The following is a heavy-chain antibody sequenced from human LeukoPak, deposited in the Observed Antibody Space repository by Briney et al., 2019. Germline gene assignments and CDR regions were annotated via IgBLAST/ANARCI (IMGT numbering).Heavy chain of an antibody. Sequence: GGSLTLSCAAWALTLNPNYMVGLGQARGKGREWLSVLDSGCSAIYADYVRGRFTISRDNSKITLPLQMDSLTIEDSALYYCARDHVVASGAVAYWGEGTLVTVPS. CDR2: LDSGCSA. J-gene: IGHJ4*02. V-gene: IGHV3-53*01. CDR3: ARDHVVASGAVAY. CDR1: ALTLNPNY. D-gene: IGHD2-15*01.